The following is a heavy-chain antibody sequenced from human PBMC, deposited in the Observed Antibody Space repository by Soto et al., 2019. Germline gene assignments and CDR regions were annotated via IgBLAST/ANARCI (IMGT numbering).Heavy chain of an antibody. V-gene: IGHV1-8*02. CDR3: ARLYDDYCSGLSGNRFDL. CDR1: GYTFTSYD. Sequence: VASVKVSCKASGYTFTSYDINWVRQAPGQGLEWIGWINPNSGNTGYAQKFQGRVTMTRNTSTSTAYMELSSLRSEDTAVYYCARLYDDYCSGLSGNRFDLWGQGTLVTVSA. J-gene: IGHJ5*02. D-gene: IGHD2-8*02. CDR2: INPNSGNT.